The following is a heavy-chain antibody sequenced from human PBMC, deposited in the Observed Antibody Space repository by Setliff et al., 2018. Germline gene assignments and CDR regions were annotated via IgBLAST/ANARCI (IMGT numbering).Heavy chain of an antibody. D-gene: IGHD3-3*01. CDR1: GDSISSRRNY. V-gene: IGHV4-61*09. J-gene: IGHJ6*03. CDR2: IYTSWST. Sequence: SETLSLTCTVSGDSISSRRNYWNWIRQPAGQGLEWIGQIYTSWSTNYNPSLNSRITISLDTSNNQFSLSLSSVTAADTAVYYCARMSGFQYMDVWGKGTTVTVSS. CDR3: ARMSGFQYMDV.